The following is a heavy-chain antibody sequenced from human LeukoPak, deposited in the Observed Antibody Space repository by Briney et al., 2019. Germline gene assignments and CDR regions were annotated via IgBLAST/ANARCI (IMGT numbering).Heavy chain of an antibody. CDR1: GFTFDDYG. D-gene: IGHD2-8*01. V-gene: IGHV3-20*04. CDR3: ARDLLYAIHGWFDP. J-gene: IGHJ5*02. CDR2: INWNGGST. Sequence: GGSLRPSCAASGFTFDDYGMSWVRQAPGKGLEWVSGINWNGGSTGYADSVKGRFTISRDNAKNSLYLQMNSLRAEDTALYYCARDLLYAIHGWFDPWGQGTLVTVSS.